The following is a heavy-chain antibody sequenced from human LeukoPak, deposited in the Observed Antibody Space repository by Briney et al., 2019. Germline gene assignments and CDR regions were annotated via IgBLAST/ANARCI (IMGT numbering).Heavy chain of an antibody. Sequence: ASVKVSCKASGYTFTSYYMHWVRQAPGQGLEWMGIINPSGGTTIYAQKFQGRVTMTRDMSTNTVYMELSSLRSEDTAVYYCARSDGYGLVGIWGQGTMVTVSS. J-gene: IGHJ3*02. V-gene: IGHV1-46*01. CDR2: INPSGGTT. D-gene: IGHD3-10*01. CDR1: GYTFTSYY. CDR3: ARSDGYGLVGI.